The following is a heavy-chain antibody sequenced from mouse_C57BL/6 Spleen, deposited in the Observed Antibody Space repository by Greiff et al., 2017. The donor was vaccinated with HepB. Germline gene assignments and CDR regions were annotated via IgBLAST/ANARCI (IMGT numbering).Heavy chain of an antibody. CDR3: ARYLGSSYDWYFDV. J-gene: IGHJ1*03. CDR2: IHPNSGNT. D-gene: IGHD1-1*01. V-gene: IGHV1-64*01. Sequence: QVQLQQPGAELVKPGASVKLSCKASGYTFTSYWMHWVKQRPGQGLEWIGMIHPNSGNTNYNEKFKSKATLTVDKSSSTVYMQLSSLTSEDSAVYYCARYLGSSYDWYFDVWGTGTTVTVSS. CDR1: GYTFTSYW.